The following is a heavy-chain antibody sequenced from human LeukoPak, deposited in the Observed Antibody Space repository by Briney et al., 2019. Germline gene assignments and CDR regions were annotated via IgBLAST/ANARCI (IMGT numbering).Heavy chain of an antibody. Sequence: SETLSLTCTVSGGSISNGVYYWSGIRQHPGKDLEWIGYIYYSGNTYYNPSLKSQVTISVDTSKNKFSLKLSSVTAADTAVYYCARDMGDWGYFDYWGQGTLVTVSS. CDR1: GGSISNGVYY. D-gene: IGHD7-27*01. J-gene: IGHJ4*02. V-gene: IGHV4-31*01. CDR2: IYYSGNT. CDR3: ARDMGDWGYFDY.